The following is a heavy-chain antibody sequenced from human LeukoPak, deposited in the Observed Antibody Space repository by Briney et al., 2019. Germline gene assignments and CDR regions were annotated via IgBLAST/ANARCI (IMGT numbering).Heavy chain of an antibody. J-gene: IGHJ3*01. CDR3: ARIETVADAFDV. CDR2: IYSGGST. V-gene: IGHV3-66*01. D-gene: IGHD1-1*01. CDR1: GFTVSSNY. Sequence: GGSLRLSCAASGFTVSSNYMTWVRQAPGKGLEWVSLIYSGGSTSYADSVRGRFTISRDNSKNTLYLQMNSLRAEDTAVYYCARIETVADAFDVWGQGTLVTVSS.